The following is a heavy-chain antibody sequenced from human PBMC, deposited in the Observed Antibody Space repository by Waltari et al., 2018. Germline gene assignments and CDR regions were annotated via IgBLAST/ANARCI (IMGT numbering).Heavy chain of an antibody. V-gene: IGHV4-38-2*01. CDR3: AGSANSSSWYP. J-gene: IGHJ4*02. Sequence: QVQLQESGPGLVKPSETLSLTCAVSGYSISSGYYWGWIRQPPGKGLEWIGSIYHSGSTNYNPSLKSRVTRSVDTSKNQFSLKLSSVTAADTAVYYCAGSANSSSWYPWGQGTLVTVSS. CDR2: IYHSGST. D-gene: IGHD6-13*01. CDR1: GYSISSGYY.